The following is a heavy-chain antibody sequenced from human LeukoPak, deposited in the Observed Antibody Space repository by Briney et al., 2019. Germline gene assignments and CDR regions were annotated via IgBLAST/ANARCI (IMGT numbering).Heavy chain of an antibody. J-gene: IGHJ4*02. Sequence: PGRSLRLSCAASGFTFSSYGMHWVRQAPGKGLEWVAVISYDGSNKYYADSVKGRFTISRDNSKNTLYLQMNSLRAEDAALYYCARSPNFYGSGSYGTDWGQGTPVTVSS. CDR3: ARSPNFYGSGSYGTD. CDR1: GFTFSSYG. D-gene: IGHD3-10*01. V-gene: IGHV3-30*03. CDR2: ISYDGSNK.